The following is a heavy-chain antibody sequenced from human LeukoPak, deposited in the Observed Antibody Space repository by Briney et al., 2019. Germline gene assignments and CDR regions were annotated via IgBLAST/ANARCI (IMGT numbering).Heavy chain of an antibody. CDR1: GFTFSSYE. J-gene: IGHJ1*01. V-gene: IGHV3-48*03. D-gene: IGHD6-13*01. CDR3: AIHSSSWYFQH. CDR2: ISSSGSTI. Sequence: PGGSLRLSCAASGFTFSSYEMNWVRQAPGKGLEWVSYISSSGSTIYYADSVKGRFTISRDNAKNSLYLQMNSLRAGDTAVYYCAIHSSSWYFQHWGQGTLVTVSS.